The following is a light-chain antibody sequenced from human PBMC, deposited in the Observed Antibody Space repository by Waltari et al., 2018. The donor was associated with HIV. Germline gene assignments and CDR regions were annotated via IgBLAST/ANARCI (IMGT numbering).Light chain of an antibody. CDR2: EVS. Sequence: QSALTQPASVSGSPGQSITISCTGPSSDGGGYNYVSWYQQHPGKAPKFMIYEVSNRPSGVSNRFSGSKSGNTASLTISGLQADDEADYYCSSYTSNTFWVFGGGTKLTVL. CDR3: SSYTSNTFWV. J-gene: IGLJ3*02. V-gene: IGLV2-14*01. CDR1: SSDGGGYNY.